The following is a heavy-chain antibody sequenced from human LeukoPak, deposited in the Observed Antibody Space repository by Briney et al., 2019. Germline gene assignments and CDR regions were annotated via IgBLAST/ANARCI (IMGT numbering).Heavy chain of an antibody. CDR2: MSYDGSNK. Sequence: PGRSLRLSCAASGFTFSNYAMYWVRQAPGKGLEWVAVMSYDGSNKYYADSVKGRFTISRDNSKNTLYLQMNSLRADDTAVYYCAKDRSRSWAFDYWGQGTLVTVSS. CDR3: AKDRSRSWAFDY. D-gene: IGHD6-13*01. V-gene: IGHV3-30-3*01. CDR1: GFTFSNYA. J-gene: IGHJ4*02.